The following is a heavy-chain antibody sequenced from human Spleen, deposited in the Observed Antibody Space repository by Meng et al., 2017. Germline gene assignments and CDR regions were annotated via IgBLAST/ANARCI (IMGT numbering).Heavy chain of an antibody. D-gene: IGHD1-26*01. Sequence: TLSLTCTVSGYSISSGYYWGWIRQPPGKALEWLARIDWDDDKFYSTSLKTRLTISKDTSRNQVVLTMTNMDPVDTGTYYCARIRGGNYYYFDYWGQGILVTVSS. CDR3: ARIRGGNYYYFDY. CDR1: GYSISSGYYW. CDR2: IDWDDDK. J-gene: IGHJ4*02. V-gene: IGHV2-70*16.